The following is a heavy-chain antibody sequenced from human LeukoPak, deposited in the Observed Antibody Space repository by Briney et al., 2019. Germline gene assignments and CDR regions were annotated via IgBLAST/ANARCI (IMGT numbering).Heavy chain of an antibody. Sequence: GGSLRLSCAASGFTFNTYGMHWVRQAPGKGLEWVAVIWYDGSNKYYADSVKGRFTISRDNSKNTLYLQMNSLRAEDMAVYYCARGEYSSSSGFDYWGQGTLVTVSS. J-gene: IGHJ4*02. CDR1: GFTFNTYG. CDR3: ARGEYSSSSGFDY. CDR2: IWYDGSNK. V-gene: IGHV3-33*01. D-gene: IGHD6-6*01.